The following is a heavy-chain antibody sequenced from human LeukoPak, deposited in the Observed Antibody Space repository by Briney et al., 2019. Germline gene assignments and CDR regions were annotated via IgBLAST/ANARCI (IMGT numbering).Heavy chain of an antibody. CDR2: IYYSGST. Sequence: SETLSLTCTVSGDSISSYYWSWIRQPPGKGLEWIGYIYYSGSTNYNPSLKSRVTISVDTSKNQFSLKLSSVTAADTAVYYCARHSLFQISSYYYYALDVWGQGTTVTVSS. J-gene: IGHJ6*02. CDR3: ARHSLFQISSYYYYALDV. CDR1: GDSISSYY. D-gene: IGHD3-3*01. V-gene: IGHV4-59*08.